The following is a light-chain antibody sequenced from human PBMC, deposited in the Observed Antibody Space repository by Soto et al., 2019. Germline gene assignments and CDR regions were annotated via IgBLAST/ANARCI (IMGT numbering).Light chain of an antibody. Sequence: DIQMTQSPSSLSASVGDRVTITCQASQDISNYLNWDQQKPGKAPKLLIYDASNLETGVPSRFSGSGSGTDFTFTISSLQPEDIATYYCQQYDYLPYTFGQGTELEIK. CDR2: DAS. CDR1: QDISNY. CDR3: QQYDYLPYT. J-gene: IGKJ2*01. V-gene: IGKV1-33*01.